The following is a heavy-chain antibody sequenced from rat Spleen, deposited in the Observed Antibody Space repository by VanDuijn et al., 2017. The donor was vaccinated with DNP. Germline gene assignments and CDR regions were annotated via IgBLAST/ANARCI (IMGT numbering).Heavy chain of an antibody. Sequence: EVQVVESGGGLVQSGRSQKLSCAASGFNFSDYNMAWVRQAPKKGLEWVTTIIFDGSRTYYRDSVKGRFTISRDNAKNTLYLQMDSLRSEDTATYYCATFSLRIRGSFDYWGQGVMVTVSS. CDR2: IIFDGSRT. V-gene: IGHV5S10*01. J-gene: IGHJ2*01. CDR3: ATFSLRIRGSFDY. D-gene: IGHD1-6*01. CDR1: GFNFSDYN.